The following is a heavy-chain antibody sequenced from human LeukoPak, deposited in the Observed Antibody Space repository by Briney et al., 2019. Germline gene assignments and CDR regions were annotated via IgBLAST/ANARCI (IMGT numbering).Heavy chain of an antibody. CDR3: ARGGGGCTNGVCYSPKPFDY. Sequence: GGSLRLSCAASGFTFSSYSMNWVRQAPGKGLEWVSYISSSSSTIYYADSVKGRFTISRDNAKNSLYLQMNSLRAEDTAVYYCARGGGGCTNGVCYSPKPFDYWGQGTLVTVPS. CDR1: GFTFSSYS. J-gene: IGHJ4*02. D-gene: IGHD2-8*01. V-gene: IGHV3-48*01. CDR2: ISSSSSTI.